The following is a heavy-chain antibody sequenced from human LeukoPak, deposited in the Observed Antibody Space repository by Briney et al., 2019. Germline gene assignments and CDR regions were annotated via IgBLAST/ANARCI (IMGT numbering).Heavy chain of an antibody. Sequence: GASVKLSCKASGYTFTGYYMHWARQAPGQRLEGIGWINPKNGGTNYAQKFQDRVTMTRDTSISTAYMELSRLTSDDTAVYYCARDQNFLDSGGYYGIDCWGKGTLVTVSS. J-gene: IGHJ4*02. CDR1: GYTFTGYY. CDR2: INPKNGGT. CDR3: ARDQNFLDSGGYYGIDC. V-gene: IGHV1-2*02. D-gene: IGHD3-22*01.